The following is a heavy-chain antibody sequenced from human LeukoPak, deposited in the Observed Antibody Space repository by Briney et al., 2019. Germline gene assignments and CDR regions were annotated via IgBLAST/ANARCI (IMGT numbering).Heavy chain of an antibody. Sequence: PSETLSLTCTVSGDSISSIPYYWGWIRQPRGRGLEWIGSFYYSGNTYYTPSLKSRVTISVDTSENHSSLKLSSVTAADTAVYYCARSTPADYYDSSGKPFDIWGQGTVVTVSS. CDR2: FYYSGNT. V-gene: IGHV4-39*02. D-gene: IGHD3-22*01. J-gene: IGHJ3*02. CDR3: ARSTPADYYDSSGKPFDI. CDR1: GDSISSIPYY.